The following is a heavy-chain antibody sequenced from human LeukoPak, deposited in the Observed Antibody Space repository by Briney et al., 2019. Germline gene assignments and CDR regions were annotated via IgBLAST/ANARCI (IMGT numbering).Heavy chain of an antibody. CDR3: ARDRYGDYDFDY. V-gene: IGHV3-48*01. CDR1: GFTFSSYS. CDR2: ISSSSRTI. Sequence: GGSLRLSCAASGFTFSSYSMNWVRQAPGKGLEWLSYISSSSRTIYYADSVKGRFTISRDNANNSLYPQMNSLRAEDTAVYYCARDRYGDYDFDYWGQGTLVTVSS. J-gene: IGHJ4*02. D-gene: IGHD4-17*01.